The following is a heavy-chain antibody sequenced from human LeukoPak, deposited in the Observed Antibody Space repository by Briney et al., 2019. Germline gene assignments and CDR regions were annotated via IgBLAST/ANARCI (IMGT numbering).Heavy chain of an antibody. CDR2: ISSSSSYI. D-gene: IGHD4-17*01. Sequence: GGSLRLSCAASGFTFSSYSMNWVRQAPGKGLEWVSSISSSSSYIYYADSVKGRFTISRDNAKNSLYLQMNSLRAEDTAVYYCAIHDYGDSYFDYWGQGTLVTVSS. CDR1: GFTFSSYS. CDR3: AIHDYGDSYFDY. J-gene: IGHJ4*02. V-gene: IGHV3-21*04.